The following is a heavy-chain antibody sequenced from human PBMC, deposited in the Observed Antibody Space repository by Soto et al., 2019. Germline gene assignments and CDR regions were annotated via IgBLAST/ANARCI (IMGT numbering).Heavy chain of an antibody. D-gene: IGHD6-13*01. J-gene: IGHJ4*02. Sequence: QVQLVQTGAAVKKPAASLKVSCKASGYTFTRYDIHRVRHSTGHGLEWMGWMNPNSGNTGYAQKFLGRVTMTRNTPIRNAQTDSIPTRRAADVTGSSDRCPVPGAAGTDYWGQGTLVTVSS. CDR2: MNPNSGNT. CDR1: GYTFTRYD. CDR3: DRCPVPGAAGTDY. V-gene: IGHV1-8*01.